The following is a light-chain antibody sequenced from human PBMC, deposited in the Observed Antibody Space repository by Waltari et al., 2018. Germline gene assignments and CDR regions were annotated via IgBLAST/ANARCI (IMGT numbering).Light chain of an antibody. Sequence: QSVLTQSPSASGTPGQRVTISCSGNSSHLGSHTFNMYLQLPGTAPKLLIYSNNQRPSGVPDRFSGSKSGTSASLAIRGLQSEDEANYYCAPWDDSLNDRVIGGGTKPTVL. J-gene: IGLJ2*01. CDR2: SNN. CDR3: APWDDSLNDRV. CDR1: SSHLGSHT. V-gene: IGLV1-44*01.